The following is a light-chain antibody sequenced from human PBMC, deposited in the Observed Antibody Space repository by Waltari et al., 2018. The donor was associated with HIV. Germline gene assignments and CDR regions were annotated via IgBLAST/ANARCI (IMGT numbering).Light chain of an antibody. Sequence: EIVMTQSPATLSVSPGERATLSCGASQSIAKNLAWYQQKPGQAPRLLIYGVSTRATGIPARFSGSGSWTEFTLTISSLQSEDFAVYYCQQYDNWPPWTFGQGTKVEI. CDR3: QQYDNWPPWT. CDR2: GVS. J-gene: IGKJ1*01. CDR1: QSIAKN. V-gene: IGKV3-15*01.